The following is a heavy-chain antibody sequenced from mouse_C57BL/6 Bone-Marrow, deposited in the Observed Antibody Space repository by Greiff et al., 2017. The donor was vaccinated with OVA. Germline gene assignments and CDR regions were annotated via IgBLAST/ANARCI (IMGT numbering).Heavy chain of an antibody. V-gene: IGHV1-18*01. Sequence: VQLQQSGPELVKPGASVKISCKASGYTFTDYYMDWVKQSHGKSLEWIGVINPNNGGTIYNQKFKGKATLTVDKSSSTAYMELSSLTSEDTAVDYCARVSYYGYYGYWGQGTTLTVSS. D-gene: IGHD2-3*01. CDR1: GYTFTDYY. CDR3: ARVSYYGYYGY. CDR2: INPNNGGT. J-gene: IGHJ2*01.